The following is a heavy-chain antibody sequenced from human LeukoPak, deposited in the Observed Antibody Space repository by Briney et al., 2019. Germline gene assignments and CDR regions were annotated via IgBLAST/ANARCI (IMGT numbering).Heavy chain of an antibody. V-gene: IGHV4-59*12. J-gene: IGHJ4*02. CDR2: IYDSGST. Sequence: PSETLSLTCTVSGGSISSYYWSWLRQPPGKGLDWIGYIYDSGSTNYNPSLKSRVTISVDTSKNQFSLKLSSVTAADTAVYYCARGLRYFDWNLGPRPNYFDYWGQGTLVTVSS. D-gene: IGHD3-9*01. CDR1: GGSISSYY. CDR3: ARGLRYFDWNLGPRPNYFDY.